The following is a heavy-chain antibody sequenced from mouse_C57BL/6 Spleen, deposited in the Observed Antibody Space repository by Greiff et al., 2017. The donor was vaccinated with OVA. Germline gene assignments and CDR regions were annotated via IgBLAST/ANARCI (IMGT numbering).Heavy chain of an antibody. CDR1: GYAFTNYL. J-gene: IGHJ3*01. CDR2: INPGSGGT. V-gene: IGHV1-54*01. CDR3: ARPLTTVAAGGWFAY. D-gene: IGHD1-1*01. Sequence: VQLQQSGAELVRPGTSVKVSCKASGYAFTNYLIEWVKQRPGQGLEWIGVINPGSGGTNYNEKFKGKATLTADKSSSTAYVQLSSLTSDDSAVYFLARPLTTVAAGGWFAYWGQGTLVTVSA.